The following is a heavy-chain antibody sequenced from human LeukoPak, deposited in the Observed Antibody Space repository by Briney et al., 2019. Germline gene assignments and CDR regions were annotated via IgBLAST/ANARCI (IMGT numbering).Heavy chain of an antibody. Sequence: GGSLRLSCAASGFTFSSYAMSWVRQAPGKGLEWVSAISGSGGSTYYADSVKGRFTISRGNSKNTLYLQMNSLRAEDTAVYYCAKGLDYDFWSGYAHYGMDVWGQGTTVTVSS. D-gene: IGHD3-3*01. CDR2: ISGSGGST. V-gene: IGHV3-23*01. J-gene: IGHJ6*02. CDR3: AKGLDYDFWSGYAHYGMDV. CDR1: GFTFSSYA.